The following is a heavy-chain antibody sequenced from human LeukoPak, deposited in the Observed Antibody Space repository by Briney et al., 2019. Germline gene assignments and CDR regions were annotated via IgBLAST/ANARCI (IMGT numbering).Heavy chain of an antibody. D-gene: IGHD2-2*01. J-gene: IGHJ3*02. Sequence: GASVKVSCKASGYTFTGYYMHWVRQAPGQGLEWMGWINPNSGGTNYAQKFQGRVTMTRDTSISTAYMELSRLRSDDTAVYYCARDLDIVVVPAANWNDAFDIWGQGTMVTVSS. CDR1: GYTFTGYY. CDR2: INPNSGGT. CDR3: ARDLDIVVVPAANWNDAFDI. V-gene: IGHV1-2*02.